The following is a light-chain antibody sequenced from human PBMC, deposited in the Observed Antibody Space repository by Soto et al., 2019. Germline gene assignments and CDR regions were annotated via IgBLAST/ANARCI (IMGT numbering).Light chain of an antibody. CDR1: QSVSTY. CDR2: DVS. Sequence: EIVLTQFPATLSLSPGERATLSCRASQSVSTYLAWYQQKPGQAPRLLIYDVSTRATGIPARFSGSGSGTDFTLTITSLEPEDFAVYSCQQYGSSGTFGQGTKVDIK. CDR3: QQYGSSGT. J-gene: IGKJ1*01. V-gene: IGKV3-11*01.